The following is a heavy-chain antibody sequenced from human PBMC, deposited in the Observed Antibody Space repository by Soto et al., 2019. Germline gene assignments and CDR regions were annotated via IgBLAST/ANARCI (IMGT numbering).Heavy chain of an antibody. CDR3: ARGGGYDSGYYYYGMDV. Sequence: PGGSLRLSCAVSGFPFIRYSMNWVRQAPGKGLEWIAYISGSSSTIKYADSVKGRFTISRDNAKNLLYLQMSSLRAGDTAVYYCARGGGYDSGYYYYGMDVWGQGTTVTVSS. CDR2: ISGSSSTI. CDR1: GFPFIRYS. J-gene: IGHJ6*02. V-gene: IGHV3-48*01. D-gene: IGHD5-12*01.